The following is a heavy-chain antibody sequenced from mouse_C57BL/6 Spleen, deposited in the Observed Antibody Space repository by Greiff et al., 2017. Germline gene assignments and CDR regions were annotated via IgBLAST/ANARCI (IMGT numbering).Heavy chain of an antibody. CDR3: ARGQGYYDYDGYAMDY. CDR2: IHPNSGST. V-gene: IGHV1-64*01. D-gene: IGHD2-4*01. Sequence: QVQLQQPGAELVKPGASVKLSCKASGYTFTSYWMHWVKQRPGQGLEWIGMIHPNSGSTNYNEKFKSKATLTVDTSSSTAYMQLSSLTSEDSAVYYCARGQGYYDYDGYAMDYWGQGTSVTVSS. J-gene: IGHJ4*01. CDR1: GYTFTSYW.